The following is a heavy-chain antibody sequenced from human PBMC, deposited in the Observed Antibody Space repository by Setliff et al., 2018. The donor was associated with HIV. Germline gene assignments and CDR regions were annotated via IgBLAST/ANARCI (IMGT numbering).Heavy chain of an antibody. D-gene: IGHD3-22*01. J-gene: IGHJ5*02. V-gene: IGHV4-39*01. CDR1: GGSISNSRYY. CDR3: ASRVYYYDSSGYLREEVFDT. Sequence: SETLSLTCTVSGGSISNSRYYWSWIRQPPGKGLEWIGSIYYSGSTYYNPSLKSRVTISVDTSKNQFSLKLSSVTAADAAVYYCASRVYYYDSSGYLREEVFDTWGQGTLVTVSS. CDR2: IYYSGST.